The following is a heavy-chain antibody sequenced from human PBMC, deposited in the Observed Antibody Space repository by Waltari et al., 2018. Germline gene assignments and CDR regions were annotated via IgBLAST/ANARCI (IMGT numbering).Heavy chain of an antibody. CDR2: IKQDGSEK. D-gene: IGHD4-17*01. CDR1: GFTFSSSG. CDR3: ARDYGSLDY. V-gene: IGHV3-7*01. Sequence: EVQLVESGGGLVQPGGSLRLSWAASGFTFSSSGLSWVRQAPGKGREWVANIKQDGSEKYYVDSVKGRFTISRDNAKNSLYLQMNSLRAEDTAVYYCARDYGSLDYWGQGTLVTVSS. J-gene: IGHJ4*02.